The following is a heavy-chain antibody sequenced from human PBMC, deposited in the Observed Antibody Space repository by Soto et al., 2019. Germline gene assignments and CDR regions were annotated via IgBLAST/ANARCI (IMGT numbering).Heavy chain of an antibody. CDR3: AKAKGELRGGFDY. Sequence: QVQLVESGGGVVQPGTSLRLSCAASGFTFSTYGMLWVRQAPGKGLEWVAVISFDGSNQYYADCVKGRVTISRDNSKNPLYWQMNSLRAEDTAVYYCAKAKGELRGGFDYWGQGTLVTVSS. CDR1: GFTFSTYG. D-gene: IGHD1-26*01. CDR2: ISFDGSNQ. J-gene: IGHJ4*02. V-gene: IGHV3-30*18.